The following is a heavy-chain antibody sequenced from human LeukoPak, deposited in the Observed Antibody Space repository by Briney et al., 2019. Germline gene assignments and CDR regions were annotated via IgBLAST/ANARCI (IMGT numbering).Heavy chain of an antibody. V-gene: IGHV3-48*03. CDR2: ISGSGTTI. J-gene: IGHJ2*01. CDR3: ARRFDL. Sequence: GGSLRLSCAASGFAFSSYEMNRVRQAPGKGLEWVSYISGSGTTIYYADSVKGRFTISTDNAKNSLYLQMNRLRAEDTAVYYCARRFDLWGRGTLVTVSS. CDR1: GFAFSSYE.